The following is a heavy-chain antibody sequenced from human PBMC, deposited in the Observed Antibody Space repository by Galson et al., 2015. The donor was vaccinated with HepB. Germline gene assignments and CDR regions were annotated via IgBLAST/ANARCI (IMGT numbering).Heavy chain of an antibody. V-gene: IGHV3-48*04. CDR2: ISSSSSTI. J-gene: IGHJ4*02. Sequence: SLRLSCAASGFTFSSYSMNWVRQAPGKGLKWVSYISSSSSTIYYADSVKGRFTVSRDNAKNSLYLQMNSLRAEDTAVYHCARAQWLRDFDYWGQGTLVTVSS. CDR1: GFTFSSYS. D-gene: IGHD5-12*01. CDR3: ARAQWLRDFDY.